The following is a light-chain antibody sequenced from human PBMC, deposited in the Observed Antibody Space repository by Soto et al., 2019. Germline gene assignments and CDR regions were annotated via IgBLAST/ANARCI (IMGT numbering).Light chain of an antibody. Sequence: EIVLTQSPGTLSLSPGERATLSCRASQSVSSTYLAWCQQKPGQAPRLLIYGASTRAAGIPDRFSGTGSGTDFTLTISRLEPEDFAVYYCQHFGDSPITFGQGTRREIK. J-gene: IGKJ5*01. CDR2: GAS. CDR1: QSVSSTY. CDR3: QHFGDSPIT. V-gene: IGKV3-20*01.